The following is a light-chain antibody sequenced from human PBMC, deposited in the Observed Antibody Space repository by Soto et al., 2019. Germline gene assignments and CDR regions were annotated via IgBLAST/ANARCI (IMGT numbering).Light chain of an antibody. V-gene: IGKV1-5*01. Sequence: IQMTQSPSTLSASVGDRVTITCRASQSISTWLAWYQQKPGKAPKLLISDASNLESGVPSRFSGSGSGTEFTLTISSLQPDDFATYYCQHYNSYSEAFGQGTKV. CDR2: DAS. CDR3: QHYNSYSEA. J-gene: IGKJ1*01. CDR1: QSISTW.